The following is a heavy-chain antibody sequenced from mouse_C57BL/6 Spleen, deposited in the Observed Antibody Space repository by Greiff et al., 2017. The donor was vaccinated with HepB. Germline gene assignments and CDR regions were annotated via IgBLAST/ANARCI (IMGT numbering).Heavy chain of an antibody. Sequence: VQLQQPGAELVMPGASVKLSCKASGYTFTSYWMHWVKQRPGQGLEWIGEIDPSDSYTNYNQKFKGKSTLTVDKSSSTAYMQLSSLTSEDSAVYYCARPRGYDYDDYAMDYWGQGTSVTVSS. J-gene: IGHJ4*01. CDR2: IDPSDSYT. CDR1: GYTFTSYW. V-gene: IGHV1-69*01. CDR3: ARPRGYDYDDYAMDY. D-gene: IGHD2-4*01.